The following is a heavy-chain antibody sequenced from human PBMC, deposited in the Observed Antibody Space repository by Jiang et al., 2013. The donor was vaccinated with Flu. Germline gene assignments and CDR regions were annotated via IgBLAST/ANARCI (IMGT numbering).Heavy chain of an antibody. Sequence: LLKPSETLSLTCTVSGGSISSYYWSWIRQPPGKGLEWIGYIYYSGSTNYNPSLKSRVTISVDTSKNQFSLKLSSVTAADTAVYYCARDHGNYYDSSGYYQPPTFFDYWGQGTLVTVSS. V-gene: IGHV4-59*01. J-gene: IGHJ4*02. CDR1: GGSISSYY. D-gene: IGHD3-22*01. CDR3: ARDHGNYYDSSGYYQPPTFFDY. CDR2: IYYSGST.